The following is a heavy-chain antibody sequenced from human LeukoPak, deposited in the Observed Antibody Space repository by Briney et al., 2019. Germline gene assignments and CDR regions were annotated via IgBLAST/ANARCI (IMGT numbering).Heavy chain of an antibody. CDR2: ISYDGSNK. CDR1: GFTFSSYA. V-gene: IGHV3-30*04. CDR3: ARSPTMMGAFDI. Sequence: GGSLRLSCAASGFTFSSYAMHWVRQAPGKGLEWVAVISYDGSNKYYADSVKGRFTISRDNSKNTLYLQMNSLRAEDTAVYYCARSPTMMGAFDIWGQGTMVTVSS. D-gene: IGHD3-22*01. J-gene: IGHJ3*02.